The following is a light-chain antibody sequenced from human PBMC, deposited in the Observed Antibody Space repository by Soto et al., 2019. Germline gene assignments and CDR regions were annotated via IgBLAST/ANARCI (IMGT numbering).Light chain of an antibody. J-gene: IGKJ3*01. Sequence: DIQMTQSPSTLSSSVGDRVTITCRASQNANTWLAWYQQKPGKAPKLLTSDASTLKTGVPSRFSASGSGTEFTLTISSLHPDDFATYYCQHPNYYFGPGTKVDIK. V-gene: IGKV1-5*01. CDR2: DAS. CDR1: QNANTW. CDR3: QHPNYY.